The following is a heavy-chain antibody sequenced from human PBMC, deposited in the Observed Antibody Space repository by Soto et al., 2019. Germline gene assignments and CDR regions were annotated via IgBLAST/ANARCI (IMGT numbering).Heavy chain of an antibody. CDR3: ARSGNSGYSPHDY. Sequence: QVQLQESGPGLVKPSETLSLTCTVSGGSTNNYYWSWIRQPAGKGLEWIGRIYTSGRTNYNPSLKSRITMSVDTSKTQFSLKLCSVTAADTAVYYCARSGNSGYSPHDYWGQGTLVTVSS. J-gene: IGHJ4*02. V-gene: IGHV4-4*07. CDR1: GGSTNNYY. CDR2: IYTSGRT. D-gene: IGHD5-12*01.